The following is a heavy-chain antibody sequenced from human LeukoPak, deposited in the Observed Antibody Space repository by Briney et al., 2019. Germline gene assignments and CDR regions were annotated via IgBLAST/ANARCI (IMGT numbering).Heavy chain of an antibody. CDR2: ISSSSSYT. CDR1: GFTFSDYY. Sequence: GGSLRLSCAASGFTFSDYYMSWIRQAPGKGLEWVSYISSSSSYTNYADSVKGRFTISRDNAKNSLYLQMNSLRAEDTAVYYCARDPMGIAAAGVWFDPWGQGTLVTVSS. CDR3: ARDPMGIAAAGVWFDP. V-gene: IGHV3-11*05. D-gene: IGHD6-13*01. J-gene: IGHJ5*02.